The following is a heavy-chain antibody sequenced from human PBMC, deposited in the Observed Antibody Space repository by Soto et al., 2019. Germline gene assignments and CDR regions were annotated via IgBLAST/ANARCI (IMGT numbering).Heavy chain of an antibody. J-gene: IGHJ6*03. V-gene: IGHV4-59*08. CDR1: GGSISSYY. CDR2: IYYSGST. D-gene: IGHD7-27*01. Sequence: SETLSLTCTVSGGSISSYYWSWIRQPPGKGLEWIGYIYYSGSTNYNPSLKSRVTISVDTSKNRFSLKLSSVTAADTAVYYCARHKAGDMRYYYYMDVWGKGTTVTVSS. CDR3: ARHKAGDMRYYYYMDV.